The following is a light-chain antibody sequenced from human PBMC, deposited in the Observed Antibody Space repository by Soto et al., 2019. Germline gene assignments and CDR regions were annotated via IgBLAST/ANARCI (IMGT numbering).Light chain of an antibody. CDR2: WAS. Sequence: DIVMTQSPDSLAVSLGERATINCKSIQTVLDSINNKDYLTWYQQKQGQPPKXXIYWASTRAFGVLDRFSGSGAGTDCTRTISSLQAEDVAVYCCQQYYSTPRTFGHGTQVDNK. V-gene: IGKV4-1*01. CDR1: QTVLDSINNKDY. CDR3: QQYYSTPRT. J-gene: IGKJ1*01.